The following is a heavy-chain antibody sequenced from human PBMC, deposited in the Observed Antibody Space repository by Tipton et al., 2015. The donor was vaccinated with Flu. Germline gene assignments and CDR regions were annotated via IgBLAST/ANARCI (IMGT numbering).Heavy chain of an antibody. CDR2: IYSGGST. Sequence: SLRLSCAASGFTVSSNYMSWVRQAPGKGLEWVSVIYSGGSTYYADSVKGRFTISRDNSKNTLYLQMNSLRAEDTAVYYCARDAVAITMVRGASDYWGQGTLVTVSS. D-gene: IGHD3-10*01. J-gene: IGHJ4*02. CDR1: GFTVSSNY. CDR3: ARDAVAITMVRGASDY. V-gene: IGHV3-66*01.